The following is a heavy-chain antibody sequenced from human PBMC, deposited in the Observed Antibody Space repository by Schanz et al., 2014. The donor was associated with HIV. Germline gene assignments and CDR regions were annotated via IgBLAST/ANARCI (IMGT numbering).Heavy chain of an antibody. CDR2: INTYNGNT. Sequence: VQLVQSGAEVKKPGASVKVSCKASGYTFNSYGIVWVRQAPGQGLEWMGWINTYNGNTNYAQKFQGRVTMTTDTSTNTAYMELRSLRSDDTAVYYCARDWSHDILTGQAHFDFWGQGTLVTVSS. CDR1: GYTFNSYG. CDR3: ARDWSHDILTGQAHFDF. V-gene: IGHV1-18*01. J-gene: IGHJ4*02. D-gene: IGHD3-9*01.